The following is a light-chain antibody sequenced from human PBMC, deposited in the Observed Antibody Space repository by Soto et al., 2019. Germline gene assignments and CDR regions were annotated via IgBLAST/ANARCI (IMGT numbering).Light chain of an antibody. V-gene: IGKV1-39*01. CDR2: DAS. Sequence: DIQLTQSPSSLSASVGDKVTITCRASQSIRSYLNWVQQKPGKAPKLLIYDASSLQTGVPSRFSGRGSGTDFSLTISSLQPEDFATYYCQQSYSTPPWTFGQWTKVEIK. CDR3: QQSYSTPPWT. CDR1: QSIRSY. J-gene: IGKJ1*01.